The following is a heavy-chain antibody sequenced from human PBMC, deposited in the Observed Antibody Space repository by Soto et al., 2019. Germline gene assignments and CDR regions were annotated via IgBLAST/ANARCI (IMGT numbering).Heavy chain of an antibody. Sequence: ASVKVSCKASGYTFTSYGISWVRQAPGQGLEWMGWISAYNGNTNYAQKLQGRVTMTTDTSTSTAYMELRSLRSDDTAVYYCARDPFYYDSSGSHFDYWGQGTLVTVSS. D-gene: IGHD3-22*01. J-gene: IGHJ4*02. V-gene: IGHV1-18*01. CDR2: ISAYNGNT. CDR3: ARDPFYYDSSGSHFDY. CDR1: GYTFTSYG.